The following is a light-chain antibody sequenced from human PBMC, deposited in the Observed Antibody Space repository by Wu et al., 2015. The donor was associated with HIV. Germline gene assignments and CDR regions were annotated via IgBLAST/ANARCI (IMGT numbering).Light chain of an antibody. CDR1: QSVSSN. CDR3: QKYNTAPWT. J-gene: IGKJ1*01. CDR2: GAS. V-gene: IGKV3-15*01. Sequence: EIVMTQSPATLSVSPGERATLSCRASQSVSSNLAWYQQKPGQAPRLLIYGASTRATGIPARFSGSGSGTEFTLTISNMQSEDVATYYCQKYNTAPWTFGQGTKVEMK.